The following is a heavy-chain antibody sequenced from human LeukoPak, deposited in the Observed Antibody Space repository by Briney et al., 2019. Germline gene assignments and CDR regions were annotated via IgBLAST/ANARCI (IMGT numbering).Heavy chain of an antibody. CDR3: AKDYSSSSPLDY. D-gene: IGHD6-6*01. V-gene: IGHV3-43*02. CDR1: GFTFSSYA. CDR2: ISGDGGST. Sequence: GGSLRLSCAASGFTFSSYAMSWVRQAPGKGLEWVSLISGDGGSTYYADSVKGRFTISRDNSKNSLYLQMNSLRTEDTALYYCAKDYSSSSPLDYWGQGTLVTVSS. J-gene: IGHJ4*02.